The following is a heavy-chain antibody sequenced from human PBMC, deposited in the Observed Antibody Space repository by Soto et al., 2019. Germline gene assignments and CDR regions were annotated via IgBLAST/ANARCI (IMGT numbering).Heavy chain of an antibody. CDR3: FGAAAGMAGEDDY. D-gene: IGHD6-13*01. J-gene: IGHJ4*02. Sequence: SETLSLTCAVYGGSFSGYYWSWIRQPPGKGLEWIGEINHSGSTNYNPSLKSRVTISVDTSKNQFSLKLSSVTAADTAVYYCFGAAAGMAGEDDYWGQGTLVTVSS. V-gene: IGHV4-34*01. CDR1: GGSFSGYY. CDR2: INHSGST.